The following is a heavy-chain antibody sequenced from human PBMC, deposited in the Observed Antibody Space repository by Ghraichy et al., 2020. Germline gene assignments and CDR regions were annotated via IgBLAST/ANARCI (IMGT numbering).Heavy chain of an antibody. CDR2: IYPSGIT. CDR1: GGSISNDY. Sequence: ESLNISCTVSGGSISNDYWSWIRQTAGKGLEWIGRIYPSGITNYNPSLKSRVTMSVDTSNNQFSLKLSSVTAADTAVYYCARDLGNGINIDYWGQGTLVTVSS. CDR3: ARDLGNGINIDY. D-gene: IGHD2-8*01. V-gene: IGHV4-4*07. J-gene: IGHJ4*02.